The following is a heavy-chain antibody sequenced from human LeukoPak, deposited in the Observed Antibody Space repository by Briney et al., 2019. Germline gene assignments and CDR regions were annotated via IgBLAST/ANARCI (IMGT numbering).Heavy chain of an antibody. J-gene: IGHJ4*02. CDR3: AKMGARSPVFDY. V-gene: IGHV3-48*03. CDR2: ISSSGSTI. Sequence: GGSLRLSCAASGFTFSSYEMNWVRQAPGKGLEWVSYISSSGSTIYYADSVKGRFTISRDNAKNSLYLQMNSLRAEDTAVYYCAKMGARSPVFDYWGQGTLVTVSS. CDR1: GFTFSSYE. D-gene: IGHD5-24*01.